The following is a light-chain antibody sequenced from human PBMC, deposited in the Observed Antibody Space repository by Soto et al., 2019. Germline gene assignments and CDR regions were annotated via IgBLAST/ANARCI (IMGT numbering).Light chain of an antibody. Sequence: EIVMTQSPATLSVSPGERATLSFRASQSVSSNLAWYQQKPGQAPRLLLYGASTRATGIPARFSGSGSGTEFTLTISSLQSEDFAVYYWQQYNNWPPLTFGGGTKVEIK. J-gene: IGKJ4*01. V-gene: IGKV3-15*01. CDR3: QQYNNWPPLT. CDR1: QSVSSN. CDR2: GAS.